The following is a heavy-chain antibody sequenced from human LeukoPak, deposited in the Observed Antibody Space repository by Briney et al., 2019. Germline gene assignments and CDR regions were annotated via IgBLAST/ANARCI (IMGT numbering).Heavy chain of an antibody. Sequence: SETLSLTCTVSGGSISSYYWSWIRQPPGKGLEWIGYIYYSGSTNYNPSLKSRVTISVDTSRNQFSLKLSSVTAADTAVYYCAAQKRGSSRPYYFDYWGQGTLVTVSS. D-gene: IGHD3-16*02. CDR2: IYYSGST. CDR1: GGSISSYY. CDR3: AAQKRGSSRPYYFDY. V-gene: IGHV4-59*01. J-gene: IGHJ4*02.